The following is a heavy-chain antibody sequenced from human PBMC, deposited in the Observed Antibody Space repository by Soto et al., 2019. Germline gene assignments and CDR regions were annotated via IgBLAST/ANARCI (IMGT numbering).Heavy chain of an antibody. J-gene: IGHJ4*02. V-gene: IGHV3-23*01. CDR2: ISGSGGST. CDR3: ATRRSFPPYY. Sequence: LRLSCAASGFTFSSYAMSWVRQAPVKGLEWVSAISGSGGSTYYADSVKGRFTISRDNSKNTLYLQMNSLRAEDTAVYYCATRRSFPPYYWGQGTLVTVSS. D-gene: IGHD3-10*01. CDR1: GFTFSSYA.